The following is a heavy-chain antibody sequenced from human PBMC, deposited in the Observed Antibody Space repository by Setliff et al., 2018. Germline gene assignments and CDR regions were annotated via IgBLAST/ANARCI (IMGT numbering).Heavy chain of an antibody. CDR2: IYPDGTT. D-gene: IGHD6-13*01. CDR1: GGSISSGAYY. V-gene: IGHV4-61*08. CDR3: ARGINSVSWTPKY. J-gene: IGHJ4*02. Sequence: PSETLSLTCTVSGGSISSGAYYWNWIRQHPRKGLEWIGYIYPDGTTNYNPSLKSRMTISLDMSKNQFSLTLRSVTAADTAMYYCARGINSVSWTPKYWGRGTLVTVS.